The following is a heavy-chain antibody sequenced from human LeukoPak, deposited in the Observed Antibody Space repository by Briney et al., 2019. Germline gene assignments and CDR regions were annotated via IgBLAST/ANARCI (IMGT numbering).Heavy chain of an antibody. J-gene: IGHJ6*02. Sequence: GGSLRLSCAASGFTFRKYWLHWVRQAPGKGLVWVSRINPDDGSTSYADSVKGRFTISRDNAKSTLYLQMNSLRAEDTAVYYCAREPLRYFDWSNSNGMDVWGQGTTVTVSS. D-gene: IGHD3-9*01. CDR2: INPDDGST. V-gene: IGHV3-74*01. CDR1: GFTFRKYW. CDR3: AREPLRYFDWSNSNGMDV.